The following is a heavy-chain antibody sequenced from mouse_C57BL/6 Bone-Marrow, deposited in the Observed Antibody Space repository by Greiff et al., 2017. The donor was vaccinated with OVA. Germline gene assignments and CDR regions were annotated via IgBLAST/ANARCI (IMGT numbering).Heavy chain of an antibody. J-gene: IGHJ1*03. D-gene: IGHD1-1*01. CDR3: ARGGYYYPTFWYFDV. Sequence: VQLQQPGAELVKPGASVKLSCKASGYTFTSYWMHWVQQRPGQGLEWIGLIHPNSGSTNYNEKFKSKATLTVDKSSSTAYMQLSSLTSEDSAVDYCARGGYYYPTFWYFDVWGTGTTVTVSS. V-gene: IGHV1-64*01. CDR1: GYTFTSYW. CDR2: IHPNSGST.